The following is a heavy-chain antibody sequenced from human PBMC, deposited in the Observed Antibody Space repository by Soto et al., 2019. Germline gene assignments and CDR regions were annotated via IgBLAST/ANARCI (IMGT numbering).Heavy chain of an antibody. Sequence: GGSLRLSCAASGFTFSSYAMSWVRQAPGKGLEWVSAISGSGGSTYYADSVKGRFTISRDNSKNTLYLQMNSLRAEDTAVYYCAKDPMVRGVSIPYYYYYGMDVWGQGTTVTSP. CDR1: GFTFSSYA. CDR2: ISGSGGST. CDR3: AKDPMVRGVSIPYYYYYGMDV. V-gene: IGHV3-23*01. D-gene: IGHD3-10*01. J-gene: IGHJ6*02.